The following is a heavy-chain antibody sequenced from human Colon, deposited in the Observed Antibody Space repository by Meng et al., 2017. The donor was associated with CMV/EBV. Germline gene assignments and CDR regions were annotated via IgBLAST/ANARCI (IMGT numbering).Heavy chain of an antibody. CDR3: VRSSGWSLFDY. CDR2: IRSDGSAT. CDR1: GYTFSDYY. Sequence: VQPMEAGGGVKEAWASVKVSCKTSGYTFSDYYMQWVRQAPGQGLEWMGWIRSDGSATKYAQKFRGRVTMTRDASVSTAYMELSGLTSDDTAVYFCVRSSGWSLFDYWGPGALVTVSS. J-gene: IGHJ4*02. D-gene: IGHD6-19*01. V-gene: IGHV1-2*02.